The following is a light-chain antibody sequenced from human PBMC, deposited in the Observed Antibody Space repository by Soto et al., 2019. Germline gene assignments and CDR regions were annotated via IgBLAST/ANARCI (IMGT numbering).Light chain of an antibody. CDR2: GAS. J-gene: IGKJ1*01. V-gene: IGKV3-15*01. CDR1: QSVSSN. Sequence: EIVMTQSPATLSVSPGERATLSCRASQSVSSNFAWYQQKPGQAPRLLIYGASTRATGIPARFSGSGSGTEFTLTISSPQSEDFAVYYCQQYNNWWTFGQGTKVEVK. CDR3: QQYNNWWT.